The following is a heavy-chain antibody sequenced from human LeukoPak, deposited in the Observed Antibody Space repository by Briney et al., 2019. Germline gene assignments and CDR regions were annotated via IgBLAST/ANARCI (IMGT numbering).Heavy chain of an antibody. CDR2: INHSGST. CDR1: GGSIRSSYYY. V-gene: IGHV4-39*07. D-gene: IGHD2-2*01. J-gene: IGHJ4*02. Sequence: SETLSLTCTVSGGSIRSSYYYWGWIRQPPGKGLEWIGEINHSGSTNYNPSLKSRVTISVDTSKNQFSLKLSSVTAADTAVCYCARNRRPVVPAAFSRYFDYWGQGTLVTVSS. CDR3: ARNRRPVVPAAFSRYFDY.